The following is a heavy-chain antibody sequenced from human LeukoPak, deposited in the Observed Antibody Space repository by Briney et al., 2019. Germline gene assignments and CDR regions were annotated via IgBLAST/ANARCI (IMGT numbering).Heavy chain of an antibody. CDR1: GFTFSSYA. V-gene: IGHV3-33*08. CDR2: IWYDGSKK. CDR3: ARDRCINDNCDSSSEYFQH. D-gene: IGHD2-8*01. J-gene: IGHJ1*01. Sequence: PGRSLRLSCAASGFTFSSYAMHWVRQAPGKGLEWVAVIWYDGSKKHYADSVKGRFTISRDNSKNTLDLQMNSLRAEDTAVYYCARDRCINDNCDSSSEYFQHWGQGTLVTVSS.